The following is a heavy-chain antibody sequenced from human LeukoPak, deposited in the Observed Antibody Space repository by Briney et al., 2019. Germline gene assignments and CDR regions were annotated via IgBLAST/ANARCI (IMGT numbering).Heavy chain of an antibody. V-gene: IGHV3-48*01. Sequence: PGGSLRLSCAASGLTLSTYAMNWVRQAPGKGLEWVSYISTSGTIYYTDSVKGRFTISRDNSKNTLYLQMNSLRAEDTAVYYCARQGAAAGRGLDYWGQGTLVTVSS. CDR1: GLTLSTYA. CDR3: ARQGAAAGRGLDY. J-gene: IGHJ4*02. CDR2: ISTSGTI. D-gene: IGHD6-13*01.